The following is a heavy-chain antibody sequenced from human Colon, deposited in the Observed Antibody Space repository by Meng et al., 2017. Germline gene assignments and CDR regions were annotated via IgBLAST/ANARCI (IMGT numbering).Heavy chain of an antibody. V-gene: IGHV3-48*03. CDR2: ISSSGSTI. CDR1: GFTFSSYE. D-gene: IGHD5-18*01. Sequence: GESLKISCAASGFTFSSYEMNWVRQAPGKGLEWVSYISSSGSTIYYADSVKGRFTISRDNAKNSLYLQMNSLRAEDTAVYYCASNVDTAMVGRGDRYWFDYWGQGTLVTVSS. CDR3: ASNVDTAMVGRGDRYWFDY. J-gene: IGHJ4*02.